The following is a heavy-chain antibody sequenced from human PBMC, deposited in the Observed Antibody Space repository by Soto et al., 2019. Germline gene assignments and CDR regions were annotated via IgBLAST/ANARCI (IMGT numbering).Heavy chain of an antibody. CDR3: ARGPRRDGYNYLVY. CDR1: GGTFSSYA. D-gene: IGHD5-12*01. Sequence: SVKVSCKASGGTFSSYAISWVRQAPGQGLEWMGGIIPIFGTANYAQKFQGRVTITADESTSAAYMELSSLRSEDTAVYYCARGPRRDGYNYLVYWGQGTLVTVSS. J-gene: IGHJ4*02. V-gene: IGHV1-69*13. CDR2: IIPIFGTA.